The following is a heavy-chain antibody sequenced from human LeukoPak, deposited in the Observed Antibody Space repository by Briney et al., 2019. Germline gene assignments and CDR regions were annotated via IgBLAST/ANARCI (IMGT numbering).Heavy chain of an antibody. D-gene: IGHD3-10*01. V-gene: IGHV4-39*01. Sequence: SETLSLTCTVSGGSISSSSYYWGWIRQPPGKGLEWIGSIYYSGSTYYNPSLKSRVTISVDTSKNQFSLKLSSVTAADTAVYYCARGGLLWFAGRIRGFDYWGQGTLVTVSS. J-gene: IGHJ4*02. CDR1: GGSISSSSYY. CDR3: ARGGLLWFAGRIRGFDY. CDR2: IYYSGST.